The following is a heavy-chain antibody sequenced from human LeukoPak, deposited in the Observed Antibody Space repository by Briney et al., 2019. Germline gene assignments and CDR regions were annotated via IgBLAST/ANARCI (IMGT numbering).Heavy chain of an antibody. D-gene: IGHD2-15*01. CDR1: GGSISSYY. CDR3: ARAPWLAATWDGYYFDY. CDR2: IYYSGST. Sequence: SETLSLTCTVSGGSISSYYWSWIRQPPGKGLEGIGDIYYSGSTNYTTPLKSRVTISVDKSKNPFYLKLSSVTAADTAVYYCARAPWLAATWDGYYFDYWGPGTLVTVSS. J-gene: IGHJ4*02. V-gene: IGHV4-59*12.